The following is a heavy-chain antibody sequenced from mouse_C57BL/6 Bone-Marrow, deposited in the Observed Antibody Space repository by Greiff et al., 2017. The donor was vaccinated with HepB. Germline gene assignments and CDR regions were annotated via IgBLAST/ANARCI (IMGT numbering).Heavy chain of an antibody. V-gene: IGHV6-3*01. CDR2: IRLKSDNYAT. CDR1: GFTFSNYW. CDR3: TAFYYYGRGFAY. J-gene: IGHJ3*01. D-gene: IGHD1-1*01. Sequence: EVQLQESGGGLVQPGGSMKLSCVASGFTFSNYWMNWVRQSPEKGLEWVAQIRLKSDNYATHYAESVKGRFTISRDDSKSSVYLQMNNLRAEDTGIYYCTAFYYYGRGFAYWGQGTLVTVSA.